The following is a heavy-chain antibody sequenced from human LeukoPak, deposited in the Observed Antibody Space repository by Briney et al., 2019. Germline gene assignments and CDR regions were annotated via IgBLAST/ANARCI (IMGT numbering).Heavy chain of an antibody. Sequence: ASVKVSCKASGYTFTGYYMHWVRQAPGQGLEWMGWINPNSGGTNYAQKFQGRVTMTRDTSISTAYMELSRLRSDDTAVYYCAREGLDIVVVPAAIQGDPDAFDIWGQGTMVTVSS. CDR2: INPNSGGT. J-gene: IGHJ3*02. CDR1: GYTFTGYY. D-gene: IGHD2-2*02. CDR3: AREGLDIVVVPAAIQGDPDAFDI. V-gene: IGHV1-2*02.